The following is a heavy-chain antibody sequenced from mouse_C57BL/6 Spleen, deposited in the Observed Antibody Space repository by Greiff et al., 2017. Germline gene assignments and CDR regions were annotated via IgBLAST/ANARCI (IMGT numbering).Heavy chain of an antibody. CDR3: AREGDGWYYFDY. J-gene: IGHJ2*01. Sequence: VQLQQSGPELVKPGASVKISCKASGYTFTDYYMNWVKQSHGKSLEWIGDINPNNGGTSYNQKFKGKATLTVEKSSSTAYMELRSLTSEDSAVYYCAREGDGWYYFDYWGQGTTLTVSS. CDR2: INPNNGGT. CDR1: GYTFTDYY. D-gene: IGHD2-3*01. V-gene: IGHV1-26*01.